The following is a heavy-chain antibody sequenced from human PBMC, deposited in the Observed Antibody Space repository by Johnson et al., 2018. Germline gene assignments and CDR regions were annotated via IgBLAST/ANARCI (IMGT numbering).Heavy chain of an antibody. Sequence: VQLVESGGGLVQPGRSLRLSCAASGFTFDDYAMHWVRQAPGRGLEWVSGISWNSGTIGYADSVKGRFSISRDNAKKSLYLQMKSLRAEDTAFYYCARDESEHTSGYFGYGGQGTLVTVSS. D-gene: IGHD3-9*01. V-gene: IGHV3-9*01. CDR2: ISWNSGTI. J-gene: IGHJ4*02. CDR3: ARDESEHTSGYFGY. CDR1: GFTFDDYA.